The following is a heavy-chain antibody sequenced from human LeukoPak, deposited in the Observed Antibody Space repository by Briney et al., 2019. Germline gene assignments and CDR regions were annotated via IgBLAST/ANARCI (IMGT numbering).Heavy chain of an antibody. V-gene: IGHV3-30*04. J-gene: IGHJ3*02. CDR1: GFTFSSYA. Sequence: PGGSLRLSCAASGFTFSSYAMHWVRQAPGKGLEWVAVISYDGSNKYYADSVKGRFTISRDNSKNTLYLQMNSLRAEDTAVYYCANPLDYYDSSGYRFDAFDIWGQGTMVTVSS. D-gene: IGHD3-22*01. CDR2: ISYDGSNK. CDR3: ANPLDYYDSSGYRFDAFDI.